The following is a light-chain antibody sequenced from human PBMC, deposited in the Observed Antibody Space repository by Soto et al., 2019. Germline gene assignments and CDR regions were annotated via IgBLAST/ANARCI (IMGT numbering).Light chain of an antibody. Sequence: EIVMTQSPATLSVSPGERATLSCRASQSVSSYLAWYQQKPGQAPRLLIYGASTRATGIPARFSGSGSGTEFTLTISSLQSEDFAVYYCQQYSNWPPFTFGRGTKLEIK. CDR1: QSVSSY. CDR3: QQYSNWPPFT. V-gene: IGKV3-15*01. CDR2: GAS. J-gene: IGKJ2*01.